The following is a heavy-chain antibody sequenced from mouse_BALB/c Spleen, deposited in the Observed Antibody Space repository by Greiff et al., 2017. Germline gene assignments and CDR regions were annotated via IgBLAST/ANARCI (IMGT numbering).Heavy chain of an antibody. CDR1: GYSITSDYA. V-gene: IGHV3-2*02. Sequence: ESGPGLVKPSQSLSLTCTVTGYSITSDYAWTWIRQFPGNKLEWMGYISYSGSTSYNPSLKSRIAITRDTSKNQFFLQLNSVTTEDTATYYCASSSTTVGYAMDYWGQGTSVTVAS. J-gene: IGHJ4*01. CDR2: ISYSGST. CDR3: ASSSTTVGYAMDY. D-gene: IGHD1-1*01.